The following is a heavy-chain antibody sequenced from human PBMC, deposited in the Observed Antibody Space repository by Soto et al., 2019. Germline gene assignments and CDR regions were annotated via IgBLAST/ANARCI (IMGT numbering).Heavy chain of an antibody. D-gene: IGHD2-15*01. CDR1: GYTFTSYG. CDR3: ALLSAIRDLDYFDY. J-gene: IGHJ4*02. V-gene: IGHV1-18*01. CDR2: ISAYNGNT. Sequence: ASVKVSCKASGYTFTSYGISWVRQAPGQGLEWMGWISAYNGNTNYAQKLQDRVTMSTDTSTSTAYMELRSLRSDDTVVYYCALLSAIRDLDYFDYWGQGTQVTVSS.